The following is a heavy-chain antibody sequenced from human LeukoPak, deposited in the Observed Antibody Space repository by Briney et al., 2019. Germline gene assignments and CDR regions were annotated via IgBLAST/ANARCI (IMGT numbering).Heavy chain of an antibody. CDR2: ISGGGGST. D-gene: IGHD4-17*01. CDR3: VKGDTVTTRPNFDY. J-gene: IGHJ4*02. Sequence: GGSLRLSCAASGFTFSDYYMGWIRQAPGKGLEWVSVISGGGGSTYYGDSVKGRFTISRDNCKNTLFLQMNTLRVEDTAIYYCVKGDTVTTRPNFDYWGQGTLVTVSS. CDR1: GFTFSDYY. V-gene: IGHV3-23*01.